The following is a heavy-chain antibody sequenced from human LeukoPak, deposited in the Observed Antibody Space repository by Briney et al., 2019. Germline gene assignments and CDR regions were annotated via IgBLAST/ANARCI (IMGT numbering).Heavy chain of an antibody. CDR1: GGSISSSSYY. D-gene: IGHD3-10*01. CDR3: ARGPTRLLWFGELSPKYYYYYYMDV. J-gene: IGHJ6*03. Sequence: PSETLSLTCTVSGGSISSSSYYWGWIRQPPGKGLEWIGSIYYSGSTYYDPSLKSRVTIPVDTSKNQFSLKLSSVTAADTAVYYCARGPTRLLWFGELSPKYYYYYYMDVWGKGTTVTVSS. V-gene: IGHV4-39*07. CDR2: IYYSGST.